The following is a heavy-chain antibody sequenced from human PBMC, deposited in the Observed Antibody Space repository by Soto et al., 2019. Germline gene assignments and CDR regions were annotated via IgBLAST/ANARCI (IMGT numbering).Heavy chain of an antibody. D-gene: IGHD3-9*01. CDR3: ATTALVPAVILLVESYFFTN. J-gene: IGHJ4*02. V-gene: IGHV3-23*01. CDR1: GFTFSSYA. CDR2: ISGSGGST. Sequence: EVQLLESGGGLVQPGGSLRLSCAASGFTFSSYAMSWVRQAPGKGLEWVSAISGSGGSTYYADSVKGRFTISRDNSKNPFFLKRNRWGAEDGAVFSFATTALVPAVILLVESYFFTNWGRGPRVPFPS.